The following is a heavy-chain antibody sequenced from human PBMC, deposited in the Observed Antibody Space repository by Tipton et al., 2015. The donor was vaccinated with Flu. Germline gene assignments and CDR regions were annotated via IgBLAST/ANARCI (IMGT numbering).Heavy chain of an antibody. CDR2: IYYSGST. D-gene: IGHD5-18*01. CDR1: GGSISSSSYY. V-gene: IGHV4-39*06. J-gene: IGHJ6*02. CDR3: ARDRGDTARVMIYYYYGMDV. Sequence: TLSLTCTVSGGSISSSSYYWGWIRQPPGKGLEWIGSIYYSGSTYYNPSLKSRVTISVDTSKNQFPLKLSSVTAADTAAYYCARDRGDTARVMIYYYYGMDVWGQGTTVTVS.